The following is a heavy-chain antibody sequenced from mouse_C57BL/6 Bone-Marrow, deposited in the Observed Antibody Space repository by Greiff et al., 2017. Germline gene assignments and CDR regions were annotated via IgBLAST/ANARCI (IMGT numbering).Heavy chain of an antibody. V-gene: IGHV1-81*01. CDR1: GYTFTSYG. CDR2: IYPRSGNT. CDR3: ASGALYYDYDVGFAY. Sequence: VQLQQSGAELARPGASVKLSCKASGYTFTSYGISWVKQRTGQGLEWIGEIYPRSGNTYYNEKFKGKATLTVDKSSSTAYMELRRLTSEDSAVYFYASGALYYDYDVGFAYWGQGTLVTVSA. J-gene: IGHJ3*01. D-gene: IGHD2-4*01.